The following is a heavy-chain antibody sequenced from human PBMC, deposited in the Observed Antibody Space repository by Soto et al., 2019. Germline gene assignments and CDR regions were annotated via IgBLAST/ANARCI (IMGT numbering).Heavy chain of an antibody. CDR3: ARSWEGGSGSYYAY. CDR1: GGSLSSYY. D-gene: IGHD3-10*01. J-gene: IGHJ4*02. CDR2: IYYSGST. Sequence: SETLSLTCVVSGGSLSSYYWSWIRQPPGKGLEWIGYIYYSGSTNYNPSLKSRVTISVDTSKNQFSLKLSSVTAADTAVYYCARSWEGGSGSYYAYWGQGTLVTVS. V-gene: IGHV4-59*01.